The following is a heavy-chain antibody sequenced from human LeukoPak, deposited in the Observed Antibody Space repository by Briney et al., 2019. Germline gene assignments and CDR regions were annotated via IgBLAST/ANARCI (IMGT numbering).Heavy chain of an antibody. V-gene: IGHV1-18*01. CDR1: GYSFTSYG. D-gene: IGHD2-2*01. Sequence: GASVKVSCKASGYSFTSYGISWVRQAPGQGLEWMGWISAYNGNTNYAQKLQGRVTMTTDTSTSTAYMELRSLRSDDTAVYYCARAAPFRYCRSTSCLQFDYWGQGTLVTVSS. CDR2: ISAYNGNT. CDR3: ARAAPFRYCRSTSCLQFDY. J-gene: IGHJ4*02.